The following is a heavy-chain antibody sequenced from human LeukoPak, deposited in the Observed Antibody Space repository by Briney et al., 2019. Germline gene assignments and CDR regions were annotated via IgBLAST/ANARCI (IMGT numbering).Heavy chain of an antibody. CDR3: ARGGGIAAAGTELDP. J-gene: IGHJ5*02. D-gene: IGHD6-13*01. Sequence: SETLSLTCAVYGGSFSGYYWSWIRQPPGKGLEWIGEINHSGSTNYNPSLKSRVTISVDTSKNQFSLKLSSVTAADTAVYYCARGGGIAAAGTELDPWGQGTLVTVSS. V-gene: IGHV4-34*01. CDR1: GGSFSGYY. CDR2: INHSGST.